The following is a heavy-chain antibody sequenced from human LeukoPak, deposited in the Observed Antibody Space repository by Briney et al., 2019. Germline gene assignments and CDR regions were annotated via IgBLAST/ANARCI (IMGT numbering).Heavy chain of an antibody. CDR3: ARDFRRYSSSPNWFDP. D-gene: IGHD6-6*01. CDR1: GGSISSYY. CDR2: IYYSGST. V-gene: IGHV4-59*01. Sequence: SETLTLTRTVSGGSISSYYWSWIRQPPGKGLEWIGYIYYSGSTNYNPSLKSRVSISVDTSNNHFSLKLSSVTAADTAVYYCARDFRRYSSSPNWFDPWGQGTLVTVSS. J-gene: IGHJ5*02.